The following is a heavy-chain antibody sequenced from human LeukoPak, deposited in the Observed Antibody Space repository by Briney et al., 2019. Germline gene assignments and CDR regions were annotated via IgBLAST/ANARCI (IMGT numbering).Heavy chain of an antibody. CDR1: GGTFSTFA. Sequence: SVKVSCKASGGTFSTFAISWVRQAPGQGLEWMGGIIPIFGTADYAQKFQGRVTITTDESTSTAYMELSSLRSEDTAVYYCATGVGFLEYHYYYMDVWGKGTTVTVSS. D-gene: IGHD3-3*02. CDR3: ATGVGFLEYHYYYMDV. CDR2: IIPIFGTA. V-gene: IGHV1-69*05. J-gene: IGHJ6*03.